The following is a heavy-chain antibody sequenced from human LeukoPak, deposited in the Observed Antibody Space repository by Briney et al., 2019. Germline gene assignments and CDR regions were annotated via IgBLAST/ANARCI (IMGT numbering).Heavy chain of an antibody. Sequence: GGSLRLSCAASGFTFGSYSMNWVRQAPGKGLEWVSHITASGTAMFYADSVKGRITISRDNAKNSLYLQMNSLRDEDTAVYYCASSGSYRFDYWGQGTLVTVSS. CDR1: GFTFGSYS. CDR2: ITASGTAM. J-gene: IGHJ4*02. V-gene: IGHV3-48*02. CDR3: ASSGSYRFDY. D-gene: IGHD1-26*01.